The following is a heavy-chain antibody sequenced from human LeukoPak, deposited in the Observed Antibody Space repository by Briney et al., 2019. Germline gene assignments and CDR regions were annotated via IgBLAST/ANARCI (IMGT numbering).Heavy chain of an antibody. CDR1: GFTVSSNY. Sequence: PGGSLRLSCAASGFTVSSNYMSWVRQAPGKGLEWVSAISGSGGSTYYADSVKGRFTISRDNSKNTLYLQMNSLRAEDTAVYYCAKDRGGGATFYWGQGTLVTVSS. V-gene: IGHV3-23*01. D-gene: IGHD1-26*01. CDR2: ISGSGGST. CDR3: AKDRGGGATFY. J-gene: IGHJ4*02.